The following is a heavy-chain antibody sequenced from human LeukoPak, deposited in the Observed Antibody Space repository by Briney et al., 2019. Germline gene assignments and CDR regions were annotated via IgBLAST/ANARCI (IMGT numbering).Heavy chain of an antibody. Sequence: SETLSLTCAVYGGSFSGYYWSWIRQPPGKGLEWIGEINHSGSTYYNPSLKSRVTISVDTSKNQFSLKLSSVTASDTAVYYCARRITNYPFDYWGQGTLVTVSS. D-gene: IGHD3-3*01. CDR3: ARRITNYPFDY. CDR1: GGSFSGYY. CDR2: INHSGST. J-gene: IGHJ4*02. V-gene: IGHV4-34*01.